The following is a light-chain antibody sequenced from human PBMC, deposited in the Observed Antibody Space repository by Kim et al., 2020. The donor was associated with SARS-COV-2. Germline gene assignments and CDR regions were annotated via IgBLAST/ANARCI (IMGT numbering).Light chain of an antibody. CDR3: AAWVDSLSGVV. Sequence: GQKVTISCSGSSSTVGNNYVSWYQHLPGTAPKLLIYSNRQRPSGVPDRFSGSKSGTSASLAISGLRSDDEAEYYCAAWVDSLSGVVFGGGTQLTVL. V-gene: IGLV1-47*01. CDR1: SSTVGNNY. CDR2: SNR. J-gene: IGLJ2*01.